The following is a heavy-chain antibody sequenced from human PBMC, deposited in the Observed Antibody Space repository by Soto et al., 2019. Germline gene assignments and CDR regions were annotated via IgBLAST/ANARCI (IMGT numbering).Heavy chain of an antibody. Sequence: SETLSLTCTVSGGSISSYYWSWIRQPPGKGMEWIGYVHHSWGSTYNPSLQSRVAISLDTSKSQFSLKLTSVTATDTAVYYCAREQRSIVSPWFDPWGQGTLVTSPQ. CDR3: AREQRSIVSPWFDP. J-gene: IGHJ5*02. CDR1: GGSISSYY. D-gene: IGHD2-15*01. V-gene: IGHV4-59*12. CDR2: VHHSWGS.